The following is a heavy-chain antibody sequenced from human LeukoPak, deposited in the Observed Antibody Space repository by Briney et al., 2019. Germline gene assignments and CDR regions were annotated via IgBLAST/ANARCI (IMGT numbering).Heavy chain of an antibody. CDR2: IYYSGST. CDR1: GGSISSYY. V-gene: IGHV4-59*01. CDR3: ARGASYYYGSSGYYYLDWFDP. D-gene: IGHD3-22*01. Sequence: SETLSLTCTVSGGSISSYYWSWIRQPPGKGLEWIGYIYYSGSTNYNPSLKSRVTISVDTSKNQFSLKLSSVTAADTAVYYCARGASYYYGSSGYYYLDWFDPWGQGTLVAVSS. J-gene: IGHJ5*02.